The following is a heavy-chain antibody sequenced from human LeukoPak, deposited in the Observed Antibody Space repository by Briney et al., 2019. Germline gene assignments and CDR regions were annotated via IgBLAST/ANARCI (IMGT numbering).Heavy chain of an antibody. V-gene: IGHV1-69*04. J-gene: IGHJ3*02. D-gene: IGHD5-24*01. CDR3: ARVGEMATISDAFDI. Sequence: SVKVSCKASAGTFTSYAISWVRQAAGQGLEWMGRFIPILGITNYAQKFQGRVTITADKSASTAYMELSSLRSEDTAVYYCARVGEMATISDAFDIWGQGTMVTVSS. CDR1: AGTFTSYA. CDR2: FIPILGIT.